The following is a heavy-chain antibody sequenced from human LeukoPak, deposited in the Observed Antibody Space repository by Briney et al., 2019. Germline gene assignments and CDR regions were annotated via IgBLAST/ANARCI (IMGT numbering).Heavy chain of an antibody. Sequence: GSPRLSCAASGFTFSTSWMHWVCQAPGKGLVWVSRINSDGSITTYADSVKGRFTISRDNAKNTLYLQMNSLRAEDTAVYYCARARGSPLDSWGQGTLVTVSS. CDR2: INSDGSIT. D-gene: IGHD1-26*01. V-gene: IGHV3-74*01. CDR3: ARARGSPLDS. J-gene: IGHJ4*02. CDR1: GFTFSTSW.